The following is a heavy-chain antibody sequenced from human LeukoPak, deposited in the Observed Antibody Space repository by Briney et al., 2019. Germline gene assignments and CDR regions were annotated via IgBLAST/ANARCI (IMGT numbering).Heavy chain of an antibody. D-gene: IGHD3-16*02. CDR2: ISSGGTTI. V-gene: IGHV3-48*03. CDR3: AADGLTFGGVIHF. Sequence: GGSLRLSCAASGFTFSSYEMNWARQAPGKGLEWVSYISSGGTTIYYADSVKGRFTISRDNAKNSLYLQMNSLSAEDTAVYYCAADGLTFGGVIHFWGQGTLVTVSS. J-gene: IGHJ4*02. CDR1: GFTFSSYE.